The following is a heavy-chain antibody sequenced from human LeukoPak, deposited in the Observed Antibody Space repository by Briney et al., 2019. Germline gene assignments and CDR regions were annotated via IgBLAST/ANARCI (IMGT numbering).Heavy chain of an antibody. CDR1: GFTFRSFE. V-gene: IGHV3-48*03. J-gene: IGHJ5*02. D-gene: IGHD3-22*01. CDR3: ARLNMISEFDP. CDR2: ISSSDSTI. Sequence: GGSLGLSCAASGFTFRSFEMNWVRQAPGKGLEWVSYISSSDSTIYYADSVKGRFTISRDNAKNSLYLQMNSLRAEDTAVYYCARLNMISEFDPWGQGTLVTVSS.